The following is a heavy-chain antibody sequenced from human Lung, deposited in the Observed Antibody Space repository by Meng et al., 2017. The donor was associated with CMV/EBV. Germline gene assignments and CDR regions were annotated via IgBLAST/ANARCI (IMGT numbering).Heavy chain of an antibody. CDR2: ISGSGGGT. Sequence: GGSLRLXCAASGFTFSSYAMSWVRQAPGKGLEWVSAISGSGGGTYYADSVKGRFTISRDNSKNTLYLQMNSLRAEDTAVYYCAKDGGYCSSTICYLITTYYYYYGMDVXGQGXTVTVSS. D-gene: IGHD2-2*01. V-gene: IGHV3-23*01. CDR3: AKDGGYCSSTICYLITTYYYYYGMDV. CDR1: GFTFSSYA. J-gene: IGHJ6*02.